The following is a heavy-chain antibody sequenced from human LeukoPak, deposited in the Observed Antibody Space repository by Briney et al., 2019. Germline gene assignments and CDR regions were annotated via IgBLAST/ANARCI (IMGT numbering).Heavy chain of an antibody. CDR1: GHSISSGDY. CDR3: ARYPEAFDI. V-gene: IGHV4-38-2*01. J-gene: IGHJ3*02. CDR2: IYHSGIT. Sequence: ASETLSLPCAVSGHSISSGDYWGWIRQTPVKGLAWVGSIYHSGITYYNPSLKSRVTISVDTSKNQFSLKLSSVTAADTAVYYCARYPEAFDIWGQGTMVTVSS.